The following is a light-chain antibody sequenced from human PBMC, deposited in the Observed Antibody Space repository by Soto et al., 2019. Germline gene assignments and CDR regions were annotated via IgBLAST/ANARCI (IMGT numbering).Light chain of an antibody. V-gene: IGLV2-11*01. Sequence: QSALTQPRSVSGPPGQSVRISCSGTSSDVGTYNYVSWYQQHPGKAPKLMIYDVSKRPSGVPDRFSGSKSGNTASLTISGLQAVDEADYYCCSYAGGYTHAVFGGGTKVTVL. CDR1: SSDVGTYNY. CDR3: CSYAGGYTHAV. CDR2: DVS. J-gene: IGLJ2*01.